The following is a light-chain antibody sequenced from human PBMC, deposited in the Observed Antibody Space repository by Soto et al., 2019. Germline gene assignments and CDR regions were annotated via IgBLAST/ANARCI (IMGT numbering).Light chain of an antibody. CDR2: GNR. CDR1: SSNLGAGYD. V-gene: IGLV1-40*01. Sequence: QSVLTQPPSVSGAPGQRVTISCTGNSSNLGAGYDVHWYQQLPGAVPKLVIFGNRNRPSGVPERFSGSKSGTSASLAITGLQAEDEADYYCVAWDDSLNGHVVFGGGTKLTVL. J-gene: IGLJ2*01. CDR3: VAWDDSLNGHVV.